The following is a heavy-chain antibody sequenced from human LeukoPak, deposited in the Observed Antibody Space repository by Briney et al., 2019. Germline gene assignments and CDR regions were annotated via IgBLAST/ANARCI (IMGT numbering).Heavy chain of an antibody. Sequence: AGGSLRLSCAASGFTFDDYAMHWVRQAPGKGLEWVSGISWNSGSIGYADSVKGRFTISRDNAKNSLYLQMNSLRAEDTALYYCAKDISSRIPRETGPGGMDVWGQGTTVTVSS. CDR3: AKDISSRIPRETGPGGMDV. D-gene: IGHD1-1*01. CDR1: GFTFDDYA. V-gene: IGHV3-9*01. CDR2: ISWNSGSI. J-gene: IGHJ6*02.